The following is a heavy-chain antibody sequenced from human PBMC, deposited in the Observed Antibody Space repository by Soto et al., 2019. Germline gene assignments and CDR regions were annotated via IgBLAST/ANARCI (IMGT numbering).Heavy chain of an antibody. D-gene: IGHD3-3*01. CDR3: ARDLPTLEWLNENDAFDI. Sequence: GGSLRLSCAAPGFTFSSYEMNWVRQAPGKGLEWVSYISSSGSTIYYADSVKGRFTISRDNAKNSLYLQMNSLRAEDTAVYYCARDLPTLEWLNENDAFDIWGQGTMVTVSS. CDR1: GFTFSSYE. CDR2: ISSSGSTI. J-gene: IGHJ3*02. V-gene: IGHV3-48*03.